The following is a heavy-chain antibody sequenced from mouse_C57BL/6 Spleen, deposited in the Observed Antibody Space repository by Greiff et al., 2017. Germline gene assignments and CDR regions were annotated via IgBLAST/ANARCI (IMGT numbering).Heavy chain of an antibody. Sequence: EVLLVESGGGLVQPKGSLKLSCAASGFTFNTYAMHWFRQAPGKGLEWVARIRSKSSNYATYYADSVKDRITISRDDSQSMLYLQMKNLKAEDTAMYYYEREGDYEGGFDYWGQGTTLTVSA. D-gene: IGHD2-4*01. CDR3: EREGDYEGGFDY. V-gene: IGHV10-3*01. J-gene: IGHJ2*01. CDR2: IRSKSSNYAT. CDR1: GFTFNTYA.